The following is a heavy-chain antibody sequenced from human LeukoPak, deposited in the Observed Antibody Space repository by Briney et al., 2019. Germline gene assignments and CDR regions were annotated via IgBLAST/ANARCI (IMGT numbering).Heavy chain of an antibody. CDR2: IHYSGTT. V-gene: IGHV4-59*01. J-gene: IGHJ6*02. Sequence: PSETLPLTCTVSGVSISSYYWSWIRQPPGKGLEWIGYIHYSGTTNHNPSLKSRVTMSADTSKNHFSLKLSSVTAADTAVYYCARGYCGGGGCYSPYYYYYYGMDVWGQGTTVTVSS. CDR3: ARGYCGGGGCYSPYYYYYYGMDV. D-gene: IGHD2-15*01. CDR1: GVSISSYY.